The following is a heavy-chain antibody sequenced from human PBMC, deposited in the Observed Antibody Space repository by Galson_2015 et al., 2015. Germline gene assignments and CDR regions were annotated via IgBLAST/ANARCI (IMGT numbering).Heavy chain of an antibody. V-gene: IGHV3-21*01. CDR1: GFTFSSYS. CDR2: ISSSSSYI. CDR3: ARDGSIAARPNWFDP. Sequence: SLRLSCAASGFTFSSYSMNWVRQAPGKGLEWVSPISSSSSYIYYADSVKGRFTISRDNAKNSLYLQMNSLRAEDTAVYYCARDGSIAARPNWFDPWGQGTLVTVSS. J-gene: IGHJ5*02. D-gene: IGHD6-6*01.